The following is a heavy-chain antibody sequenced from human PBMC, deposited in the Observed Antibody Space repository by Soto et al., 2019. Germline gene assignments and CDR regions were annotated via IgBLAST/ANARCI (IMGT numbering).Heavy chain of an antibody. Sequence: GGSPRLSLSRPWFTFHSHSLHWVPPGPGKGLEWVAVVSYDGSIENYADSVRGRFTISRDNSKNTVFLQMNSLRVEDTAVYYCAKDLYYYDFSLDDSWGQGTLVTVSS. D-gene: IGHD3-16*01. CDR3: AKDLYYYDFSLDDS. CDR1: WFTFHSHS. J-gene: IGHJ5*02. V-gene: IGHV3-30*19. CDR2: VSYDGSIE.